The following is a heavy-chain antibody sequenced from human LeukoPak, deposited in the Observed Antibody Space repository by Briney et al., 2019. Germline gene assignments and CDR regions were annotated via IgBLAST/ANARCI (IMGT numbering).Heavy chain of an antibody. J-gene: IGHJ5*02. CDR2: IKQDGSEK. CDR3: ASGLWFGDNWFDP. CDR1: GFTFSSYW. Sequence: GGSLRLSCAASGFTFSSYWMTWVRQAPGKGLVWVANIKQDGSEKYYVDSVKGRFTISRDDAKNSLYLQMNSLRAEDTAVYYCASGLWFGDNWFDPWGQGTLVTVSS. D-gene: IGHD3-10*01. V-gene: IGHV3-7*01.